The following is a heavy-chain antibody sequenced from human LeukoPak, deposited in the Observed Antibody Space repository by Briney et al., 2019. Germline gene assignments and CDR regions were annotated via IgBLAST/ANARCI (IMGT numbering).Heavy chain of an antibody. CDR3: FLWHDVVSRDY. D-gene: IGHD2-15*01. V-gene: IGHV4-34*01. CDR1: GGSFSGYY. Sequence: PSETLSLTCAVYGGSFSGYYCHWMRQPPGKGLEWIGEISHRGNTKHHPSLKSRVTISLDTSKNQFSLKLSSATAADTAMYYCFLWHDVVSRDYWGQGTLVTVSS. CDR2: ISHRGNT. J-gene: IGHJ4*02.